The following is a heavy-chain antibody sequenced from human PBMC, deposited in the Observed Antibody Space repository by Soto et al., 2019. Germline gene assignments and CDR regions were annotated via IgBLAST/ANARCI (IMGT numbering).Heavy chain of an antibody. D-gene: IGHD6-13*01. CDR3: ARRGPGTYFDY. Sequence: EVQLLDSGGGLVQPGGSLRLSCAASGFTFSSYAMNWVRQAPGKGLEWVSVISGSGDSPYYADSVKGRSTISRDNSKNTLYLQMNTLRTEDTAVYYCARRGPGTYFDYWGQGTLVTVSS. V-gene: IGHV3-23*01. CDR2: ISGSGDSP. J-gene: IGHJ4*02. CDR1: GFTFSSYA.